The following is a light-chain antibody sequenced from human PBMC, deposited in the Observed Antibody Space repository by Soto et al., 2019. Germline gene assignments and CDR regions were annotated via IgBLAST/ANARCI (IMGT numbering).Light chain of an antibody. J-gene: IGKJ2*01. CDR1: QRISNY. CDR2: AAS. CDR3: QQSYSSPPAYT. V-gene: IGKV1-39*01. Sequence: IRMTQSPSNLSASVGDRVTITCRASQRISNYLNWYQQRPGKAPRLLIYAASSLPSGVPRRFSGSGAGTDFTLTISSLQPDDFATYYCQQSYSSPPAYTFGLGTKLEIK.